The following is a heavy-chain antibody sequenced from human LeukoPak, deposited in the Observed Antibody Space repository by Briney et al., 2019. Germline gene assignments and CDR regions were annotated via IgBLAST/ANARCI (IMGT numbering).Heavy chain of an antibody. CDR1: GYTFTSYG. V-gene: IGHV1-18*01. J-gene: IGHJ5*02. CDR3: ARDRRAYSSSWYNWFDP. CDR2: ISAYNGNT. Sequence: ASVKVSCKASGYTFTSYGISWVRQAPGQGLEWMGWISAYNGNTNYAQKLQGRDTMTTDTSTSTAYMELRSLRSDDTAVYYCARDRRAYSSSWYNWFDPWGQGTLVTVSS. D-gene: IGHD6-13*01.